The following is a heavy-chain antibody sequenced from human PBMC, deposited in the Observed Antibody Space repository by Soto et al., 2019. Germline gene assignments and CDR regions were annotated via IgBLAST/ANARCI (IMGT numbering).Heavy chain of an antibody. CDR2: INAGNGNT. V-gene: IGHV1-3*01. D-gene: IGHD2-21*02. J-gene: IGHJ4*02. CDR3: ATHCGGDCYLFSN. CDR1: GYTFTSYA. Sequence: ASVKVSCKASGYTFTSYAMHWVRQAPGQRLEWMGWINAGNGNTKYSQKFQGRVTITRDTSASTAYMELSSLRSEDTAVYYCATHCGGDCYLFSNWGQGTLVTGLL.